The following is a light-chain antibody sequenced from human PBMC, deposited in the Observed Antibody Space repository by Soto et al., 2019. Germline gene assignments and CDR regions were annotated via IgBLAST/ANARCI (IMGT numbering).Light chain of an antibody. CDR3: QPRSDWPPIT. J-gene: IGKJ5*01. Sequence: EIVLTQYPATLSLSPGERATLSCRASQSVSSYLAWYQQKPGQAPRLLIYDASNRVTGIPARFSGSVSGTDFTLTISSLEPEDFAVYYCQPRSDWPPITFGQGTRLEIK. CDR1: QSVSSY. CDR2: DAS. V-gene: IGKV3-11*01.